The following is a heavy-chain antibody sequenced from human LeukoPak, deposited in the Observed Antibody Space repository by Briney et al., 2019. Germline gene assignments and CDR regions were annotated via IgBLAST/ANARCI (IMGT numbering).Heavy chain of an antibody. CDR3: ARGFIKLDY. Sequence: GGSLKLSCAASGFTFSNSWMHWVRQAPGKGLEWVANIKQDGSEKYYVDSVKGRFTISRDNAKNSLYLQMNSLRAEDTAVYYCARGFIKLDYWGQGTLVTVSS. D-gene: IGHD1-1*01. CDR2: IKQDGSEK. J-gene: IGHJ4*02. V-gene: IGHV3-7*01. CDR1: GFTFSNSW.